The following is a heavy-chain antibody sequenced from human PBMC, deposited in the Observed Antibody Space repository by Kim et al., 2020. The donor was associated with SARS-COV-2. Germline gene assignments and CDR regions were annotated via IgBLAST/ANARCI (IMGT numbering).Heavy chain of an antibody. CDR2: IYPGDPDT. V-gene: IGHV5-51*01. Sequence: GESLKISCKASGYIFTGYWIGWVRQMPGKGLEYMGSIYPGDPDTRYSPSFEGQVTISADNSINTAYLQWNSVKASDTAMYYCARLGTQPTIITHWGQGTLVTVSS. CDR1: GYIFTGYW. CDR3: ARLGTQPTIITH. J-gene: IGHJ4*02. D-gene: IGHD7-27*01.